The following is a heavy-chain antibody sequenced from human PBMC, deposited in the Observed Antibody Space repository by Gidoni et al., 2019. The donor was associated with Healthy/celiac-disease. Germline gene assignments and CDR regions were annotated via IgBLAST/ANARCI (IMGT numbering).Heavy chain of an antibody. V-gene: IGHV2-5*02. Sequence: QITLKEAGPTRVKPTQTLTLTCTFSGFSLSTSGVGVGWIRQPPGKALEWLALIYWDDDKRYSPSLKSRLTITKDTSKNQVVLTMTNMDPVDTATYYCAHSTFDGLSPLFDYWGQGTLVTVSS. D-gene: IGHD3-9*01. J-gene: IGHJ4*02. CDR3: AHSTFDGLSPLFDY. CDR1: GFSLSTSGVG. CDR2: IYWDDDK.